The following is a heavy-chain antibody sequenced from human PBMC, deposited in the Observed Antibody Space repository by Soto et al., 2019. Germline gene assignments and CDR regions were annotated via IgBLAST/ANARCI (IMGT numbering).Heavy chain of an antibody. V-gene: IGHV3-74*01. CDR1: GFTFSNYW. J-gene: IGHJ6*02. CDR2: INSDGSTT. CDR3: ARIDFWSGMDV. Sequence: EVQLVESGGGLLQPGGSLRLSCAASGFTFSNYWMNWVRQAPGKGLVWVSRINSDGSTTNYADSVKGRFTISRDNAKNTLHLQMNSLRADDPAVYYCARIDFWSGMDVWGQGTTVTVSS. D-gene: IGHD3-3*01.